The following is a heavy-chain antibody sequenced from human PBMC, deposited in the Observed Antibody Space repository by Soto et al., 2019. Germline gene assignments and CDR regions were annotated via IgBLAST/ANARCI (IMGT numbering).Heavy chain of an antibody. V-gene: IGHV3-15*02. CDR1: GFPFVNAW. Sequence: EVQLVESGGALVKPGGSLRLSCAASGFPFVNAWMSWVRQAPGKGLEWVGRIKSKADGGTTDYPAPVKGRFTISRDDSKNTLNLQMNSLKTEDTAVYYGAKEGEVPPKYLDFWGQGTLVTVSS. J-gene: IGHJ4*02. CDR3: AKEGEVPPKYLDF. CDR2: IKSKADGGTT. D-gene: IGHD2-2*01.